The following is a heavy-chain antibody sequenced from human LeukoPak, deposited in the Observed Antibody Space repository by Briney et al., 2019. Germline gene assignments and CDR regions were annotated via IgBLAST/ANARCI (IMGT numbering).Heavy chain of an antibody. D-gene: IGHD6-6*01. J-gene: IGHJ6*02. Sequence: GGSLRLSCAASGFTFSSYGMRWVRQAPGKGLEWVAVIWYDGSNKYYADSVKGRFTISRDNSKNTLYLQMNSLRAEDTAVYYCAREYSSSSWFNYYYGMDVWGQGTTVTVSS. CDR2: IWYDGSNK. CDR3: AREYSSSSWFNYYYGMDV. V-gene: IGHV3-33*01. CDR1: GFTFSSYG.